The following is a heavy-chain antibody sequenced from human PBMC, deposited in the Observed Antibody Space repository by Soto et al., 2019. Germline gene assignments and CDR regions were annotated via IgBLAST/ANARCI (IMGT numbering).Heavy chain of an antibody. V-gene: IGHV3-74*01. CDR2: INSDGSST. CDR3: LKGAIWFGELFSSLDY. D-gene: IGHD3-10*01. CDR1: GFTFSSYW. J-gene: IGHJ4*02. Sequence: GGSLRLSCAASGFTFSSYWMHWVRQAPGKGLVWVSRINSDGSSTSYADSVKGRFTISRDNAKNTLYLQMNSLRAEDTAVYYCLKGAIWFGELFSSLDYWGQGTLVTVSS.